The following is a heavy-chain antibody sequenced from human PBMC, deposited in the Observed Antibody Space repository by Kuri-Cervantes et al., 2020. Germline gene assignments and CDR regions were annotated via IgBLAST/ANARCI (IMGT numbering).Heavy chain of an antibody. Sequence: SVKVSCKASGGTFSSYAISWVRQAPGQGLEWMGGIIPIFGTANYAQKFQGRVTMTTDTSTSTAYMELRSLRSDDTAVYYCARDVNDSGAASDIWGQGTMVTVSS. J-gene: IGHJ3*02. CDR2: IIPIFGTA. V-gene: IGHV1-69*05. CDR1: GGTFSSYA. CDR3: ARDVNDSGAASDI. D-gene: IGHD1-26*01.